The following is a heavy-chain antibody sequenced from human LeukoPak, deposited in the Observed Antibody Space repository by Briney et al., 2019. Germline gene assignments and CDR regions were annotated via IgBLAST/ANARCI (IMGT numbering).Heavy chain of an antibody. Sequence: SETLSLTCTVSDGSISTYYWGWIRQPPGKGLEWIGSIYHSGSTYYNPSLKSRVTISVDTSKNQFSLKLSSVTAADTAVYYCARRGTIFYGMDVWGQGTTVTVSS. V-gene: IGHV4-38-2*02. CDR2: IYHSGST. D-gene: IGHD3-9*01. CDR1: DGSISTYY. J-gene: IGHJ6*02. CDR3: ARRGTIFYGMDV.